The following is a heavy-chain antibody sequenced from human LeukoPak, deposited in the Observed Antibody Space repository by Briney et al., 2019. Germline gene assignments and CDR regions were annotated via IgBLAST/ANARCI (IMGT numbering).Heavy chain of an antibody. CDR1: GFTFSSHW. V-gene: IGHV3-23*01. CDR3: AKHGKIVVVPAAIDDAFDI. CDR2: ISGSGGDT. Sequence: QPGGSLRLSCAASGFTFSSHWMSWVRQAPGKGLEWFLAISGSGGDTYYADSVKGRFTISRDNSKNTLYLQMNSLKAEDTAVYYCAKHGKIVVVPAAIDDAFDIWGQGTMVTVSS. J-gene: IGHJ3*02. D-gene: IGHD2-2*01.